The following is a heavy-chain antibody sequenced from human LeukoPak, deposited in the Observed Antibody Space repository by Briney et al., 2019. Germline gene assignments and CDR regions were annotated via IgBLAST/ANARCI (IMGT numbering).Heavy chain of an antibody. Sequence: GGSLRLSCAASGFTFSSYGMHWVRQAPGKGLEWVAFIRYDGSNKYYADSVKGRFTISRDNSKNTLYLQMNSLRAEDTAVYYCASPVRSSSGFDYWGQGTLVTVSS. CDR3: ASPVRSSSGFDY. J-gene: IGHJ4*02. D-gene: IGHD6-6*01. CDR1: GFTFSSYG. CDR2: IRYDGSNK. V-gene: IGHV3-30*02.